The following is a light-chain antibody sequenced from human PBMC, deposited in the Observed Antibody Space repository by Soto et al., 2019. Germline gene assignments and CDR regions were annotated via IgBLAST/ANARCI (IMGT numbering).Light chain of an antibody. CDR1: SIGSKS. V-gene: IGLV3-21*01. J-gene: IGLJ2*01. CDR3: QVWETSSGHRAI. CDR2: YDS. Sequence: SYELTQPPSVSVAPGKTATITCGGNSIGSKSVHWYQQMPGQAPVLVISYDSDRPSGIPERFSGSNSGNTATLTISRVEPGDEADYYCQVWETSSGHRAIFGAGTKLTVL.